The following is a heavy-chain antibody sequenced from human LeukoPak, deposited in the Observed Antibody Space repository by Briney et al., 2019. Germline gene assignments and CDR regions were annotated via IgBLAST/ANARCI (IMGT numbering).Heavy chain of an antibody. D-gene: IGHD1-7*01. V-gene: IGHV4-4*07. CDR2: IYTSGST. J-gene: IGHJ3*02. CDR3: ASSPNWNYARGAFDI. Sequence: SETLSLTCTVSGGSISSYYGSWIRQPAGKGLEWIGRIYTSGSTNYNPSLKSRVTMSVDTSKNQFSLKLSSVTAADTAVYYCASSPNWNYARGAFDIWGQGTMVTVSS. CDR1: GGSISSYY.